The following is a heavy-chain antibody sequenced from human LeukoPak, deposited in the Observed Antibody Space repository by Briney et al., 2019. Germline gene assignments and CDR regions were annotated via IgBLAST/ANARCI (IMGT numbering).Heavy chain of an antibody. Sequence: SETLSLTCTVSGGAISSYYWGWLRQPPGKGLEWIGDIYYSGSTNYNPSLTSRVTISVDTSKNQYSLKLSSVTAADTAVYYCAREGDYGDYFDYWGQGTLVTVSS. CDR2: IYYSGST. CDR3: AREGDYGDYFDY. CDR1: GGAISSYY. V-gene: IGHV4-59*01. D-gene: IGHD4-17*01. J-gene: IGHJ4*02.